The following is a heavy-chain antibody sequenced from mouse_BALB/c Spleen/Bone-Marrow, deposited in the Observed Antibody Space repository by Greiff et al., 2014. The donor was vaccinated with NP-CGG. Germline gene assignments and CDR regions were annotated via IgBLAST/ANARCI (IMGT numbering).Heavy chain of an antibody. CDR1: GYTFTDYW. CDR2: IDTSDSCT. CDR3: ARSAGYWYFDV. Sequence: QVQLQQSGAELVMPGASVKMSCKASGYTFTDYWMHWVKQRPGQGLEWIGAIDTSDSCTSYNQKFKGKATLTVDESSSTAYMQHSSLTSEDSAVYYCARSAGYWYFDVWGAGTTVTVSS. V-gene: IGHV1-69*01. J-gene: IGHJ1*01. D-gene: IGHD1-2*01.